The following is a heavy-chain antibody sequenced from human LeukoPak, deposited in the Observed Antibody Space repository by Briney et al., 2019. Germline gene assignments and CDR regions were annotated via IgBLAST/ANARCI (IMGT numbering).Heavy chain of an antibody. CDR1: GGTFSSYA. D-gene: IGHD5-18*01. Sequence: SVKVSCNASGGTFSSYAISWVRQAPGQGLEWMGGIIPIFGTANYAQKFQGRVTITTDESTSTAYMELSSLRSEDTAVYYCARTPTRGYSYVPYYYYYMDVWGKGTTVTVSS. CDR2: IIPIFGTA. CDR3: ARTPTRGYSYVPYYYYYMDV. J-gene: IGHJ6*03. V-gene: IGHV1-69*05.